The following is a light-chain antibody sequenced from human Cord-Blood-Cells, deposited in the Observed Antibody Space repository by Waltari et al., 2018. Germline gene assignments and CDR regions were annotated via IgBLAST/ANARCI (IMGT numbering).Light chain of an antibody. V-gene: IGKV3-15*01. CDR3: QQYNNWPPT. CDR2: GAS. J-gene: IGKJ1*01. Sequence: EIVMTQSPATLSVSPGERATLSGRASQSVSSNLAWYQQPPGQAPRLLIYGASTMATGIPARFSGSWSWTEFTLTVSSLQSEAFAVYYCQQYNNWPPTFGQGTRVEI. CDR1: QSVSSN.